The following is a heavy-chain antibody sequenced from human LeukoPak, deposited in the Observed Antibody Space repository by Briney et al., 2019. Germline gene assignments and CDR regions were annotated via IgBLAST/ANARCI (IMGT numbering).Heavy chain of an antibody. Sequence: PGGSLRLSCAASGFTFSSYAMHWVRQAPGKGLEWVAVISYDGSNKYYADSVKGRFTISRDNSKNTLYLQMNSLRAEDTAVYYCARDRSRPVAGRMADAFDIWGQGTMVTVSS. J-gene: IGHJ3*02. CDR3: ARDRSRPVAGRMADAFDI. V-gene: IGHV3-30*04. CDR2: ISYDGSNK. CDR1: GFTFSSYA. D-gene: IGHD6-19*01.